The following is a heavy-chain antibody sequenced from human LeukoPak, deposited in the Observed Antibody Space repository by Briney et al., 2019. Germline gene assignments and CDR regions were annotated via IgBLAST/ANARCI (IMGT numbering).Heavy chain of an antibody. CDR1: GLTFSSYS. CDR2: IKQDGNEK. CDR3: ARDTLGEGEDANYAVYYFDY. J-gene: IGHJ4*02. V-gene: IGHV3-7*01. D-gene: IGHD4/OR15-4a*01. Sequence: PGGSLRLSCAASGLTFSSYSMSWVRQAPGKGLEWVANIKQDGNEKYYADSVKGRFTISRDNGKNSLDLQMNSLRADDTAFYYCARDTLGEGEDANYAVYYFDYWGQGTVVTVSS.